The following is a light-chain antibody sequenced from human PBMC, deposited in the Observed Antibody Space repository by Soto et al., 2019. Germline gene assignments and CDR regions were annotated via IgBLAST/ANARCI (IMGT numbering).Light chain of an antibody. Sequence: QSALTQPASVSGSPGQSITISCTGTSSDVGVYNYVSWYQQHPGKAPKLMIYDVSNRPSGVSNRFSGAKSGNTAALTISGLHAEHEADYYCRSYTSSSPHVFGSGTKVTVL. CDR1: SSDVGVYNY. V-gene: IGLV2-14*01. J-gene: IGLJ1*01. CDR2: DVS. CDR3: RSYTSSSPHV.